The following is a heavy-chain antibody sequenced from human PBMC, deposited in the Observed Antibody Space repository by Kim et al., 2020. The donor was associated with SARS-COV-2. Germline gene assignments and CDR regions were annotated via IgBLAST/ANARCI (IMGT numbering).Heavy chain of an antibody. CDR3: ALGGGVSGYDYFDY. V-gene: IGHV1-3*01. J-gene: IGHJ4*02. D-gene: IGHD5-12*01. Sequence: SHKFQGRVTITRDTSASTAYMELSSLRSEDTAVFYCALGGGVSGYDYFDYWGQGTLVTVSS.